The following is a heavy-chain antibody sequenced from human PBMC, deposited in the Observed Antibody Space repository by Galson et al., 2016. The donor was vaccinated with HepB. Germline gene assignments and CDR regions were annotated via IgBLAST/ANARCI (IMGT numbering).Heavy chain of an antibody. CDR1: GFSLSSSGVG. CDR2: IYWNDDK. Sequence: PALVKSTQTLTLTCTFSGFSLSSSGVGVGWIRQSPGKALEWLALIYWNDDKRYSPSLKSRLTITKDTSKNQVVLTLTNMDPVDTATYYCAHRRTSADYGSGKDHYFDYWGQGTLVTVSS. V-gene: IGHV2-5*01. J-gene: IGHJ4*02. D-gene: IGHD3-10*01. CDR3: AHRRTSADYGSGKDHYFDY.